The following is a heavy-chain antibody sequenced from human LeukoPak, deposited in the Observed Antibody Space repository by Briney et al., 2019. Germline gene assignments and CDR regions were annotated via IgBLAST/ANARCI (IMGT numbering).Heavy chain of an antibody. CDR2: ISGSGGST. CDR3: AKDIPGTYYYDSSGYPGFDY. D-gene: IGHD3-22*01. J-gene: IGHJ4*02. Sequence: GGSLRLSCAASGFTFSSYAVSWVRQAPGKGLEWVSAISGSGGSTYYADSVKGRFTISRDNSKNTLYLQMNSLRAEDTAVYYCAKDIPGTYYYDSSGYPGFDYWGQGTLVTVSS. V-gene: IGHV3-23*01. CDR1: GFTFSSYA.